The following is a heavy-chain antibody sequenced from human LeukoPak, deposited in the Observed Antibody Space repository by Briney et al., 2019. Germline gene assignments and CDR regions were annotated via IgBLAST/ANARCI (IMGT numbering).Heavy chain of an antibody. CDR2: IYHSGKT. Sequence: SETLSLTCFVSGVSVSSNDYSWGWVRQPPGKGLEWIGYIYHSGKTYYNPSLKSRVTISVDTSENQVFLNLSSVTAADTVVYYCARGAHASYYWGQGTLVTVSS. J-gene: IGHJ4*02. CDR3: ARGAHASYY. V-gene: IGHV4-30-2*01. D-gene: IGHD6-6*01. CDR1: GVSVSSNDYS.